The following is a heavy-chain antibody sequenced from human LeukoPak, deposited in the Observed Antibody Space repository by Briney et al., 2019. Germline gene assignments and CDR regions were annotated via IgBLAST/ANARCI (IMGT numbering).Heavy chain of an antibody. V-gene: IGHV3-30-3*01. J-gene: IGHJ4*02. CDR3: ARDPATPLYSSSWYCYFDY. CDR2: ISYDGSNK. CDR1: GFTFSSYA. D-gene: IGHD6-13*01. Sequence: GGSLRLSCAASGFTFSSYAMHWVRQALGKGLEWVAVISYDGSNKYYADSVKGRFTISRDNSKNTLYLQMNSLRAEDTAVYYCARDPATPLYSSSWYCYFDYWGQGTLVTVSS.